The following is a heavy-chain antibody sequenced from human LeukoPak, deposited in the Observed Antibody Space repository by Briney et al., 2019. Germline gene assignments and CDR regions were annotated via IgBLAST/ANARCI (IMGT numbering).Heavy chain of an antibody. D-gene: IGHD4-17*01. V-gene: IGHV1-69*04. CDR1: GGTFSSYA. CDR3: ARGLFNVTVTTDAFDI. CDR2: IIPILGIA. J-gene: IGHJ3*02. Sequence: VASVNVSCKASGGTFSSYAISWVRQAPGQGLEWMGRIIPILGIANYAQKFQGRVTITADKSTSTAYMELSSLRSEDTAVYYCARGLFNVTVTTDAFDIWGQGTMVSVSS.